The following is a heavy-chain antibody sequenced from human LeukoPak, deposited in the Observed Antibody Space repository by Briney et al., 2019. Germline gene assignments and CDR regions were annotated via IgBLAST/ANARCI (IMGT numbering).Heavy chain of an antibody. CDR3: AKGSRGTYPYYFDY. Sequence: GGSLRLSCAASGFTFSSYWMSWVRQAPGKGLEWVANIKQDGSEKYYVDSVKGRFTISRDNSKNTLYVQLTSLRAEDTAVYYCAKGSRGTYPYYFDYWGQRALVTVSS. D-gene: IGHD3-10*01. V-gene: IGHV3-7*03. CDR1: GFTFSSYW. CDR2: IKQDGSEK. J-gene: IGHJ4*02.